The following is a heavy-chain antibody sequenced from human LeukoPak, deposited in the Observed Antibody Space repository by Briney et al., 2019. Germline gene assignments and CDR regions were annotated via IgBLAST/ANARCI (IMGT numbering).Heavy chain of an antibody. Sequence: WASVKVSCKASGGTFSSYAISWVRQAPGQGLEWMGRIIPIFGIANYAQKFQGRVTITADKSTSTAYMELSSLRSEDTAVYYCAREIDGYNIYFDYLVQGTLVSVCS. CDR3: AREIDGYNIYFDY. J-gene: IGHJ4*02. CDR2: IIPIFGIA. D-gene: IGHD5-24*01. CDR1: GGTFSSYA. V-gene: IGHV1-69*04.